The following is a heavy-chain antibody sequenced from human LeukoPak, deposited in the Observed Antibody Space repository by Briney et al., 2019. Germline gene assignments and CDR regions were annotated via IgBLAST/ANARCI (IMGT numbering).Heavy chain of an antibody. CDR1: SYSISISSGYY. J-gene: IGHJ4*02. D-gene: IGHD2-21*02. CDR2: ISHIGTT. CDR3: ARRKGGSDSIDY. Sequence: KPSETLSLTCAVSSYSISISSGYYWDWIRQPPGKGLEWIGTISHIGTTYYNPPLKSRVTVSVDTSKNQFSLRLTSVTAADTAIYYCARRKGGSDSIDYWGQGTLVTMSS. V-gene: IGHV4-38-2*01.